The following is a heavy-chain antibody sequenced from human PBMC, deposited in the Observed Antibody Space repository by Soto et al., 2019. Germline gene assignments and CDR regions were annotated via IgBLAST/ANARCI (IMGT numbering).Heavy chain of an antibody. V-gene: IGHV1-18*04. D-gene: IGHD3-3*01. Sequence: QVQLEQSGAEVKKPGASVKVSCKASGYTFTNYGISWVRQAPGQGLEWMGWTSAYNGNTNSAQRLQRIVTMTTDTRTSTAYMGLRSLRSDDTAVYYCARQLYLSSYYTVGYYYGMDVWGQGTTVTVSS. CDR1: GYTFTNYG. CDR3: ARQLYLSSYYTVGYYYGMDV. CDR2: TSAYNGNT. J-gene: IGHJ6*02.